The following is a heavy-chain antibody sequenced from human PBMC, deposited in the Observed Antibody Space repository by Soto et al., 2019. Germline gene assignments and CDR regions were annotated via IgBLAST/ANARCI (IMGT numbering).Heavy chain of an antibody. CDR3: ARHHRTYYDILTGYYYEPRGFDP. J-gene: IGHJ5*02. D-gene: IGHD3-9*01. Sequence: PSETLSLTCTVSGGSISSSSYYWGWIRQPPGKGLEWIGSIYYSESTYYNPSLKSRVTISVDTSKNQFSLKLSSVTAADTAVYYCARHHRTYYDILTGYYYEPRGFDPWGQGTLVTVSS. CDR2: IYYSEST. CDR1: GGSISSSSYY. V-gene: IGHV4-39*01.